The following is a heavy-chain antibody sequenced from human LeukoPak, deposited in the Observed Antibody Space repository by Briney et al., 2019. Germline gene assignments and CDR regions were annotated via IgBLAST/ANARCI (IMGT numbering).Heavy chain of an antibody. J-gene: IGHJ4*02. V-gene: IGHV3-30-3*01. Sequence: PGGSLRLSCAASGFTFSSYAMHWVRQAPAKGLEGVALISYDGSNKYYADSVKGRFTISRDNSKNTLFLQMNSLRVEDTAIYYCAKDAAGPEYWGQGTLVTVSS. D-gene: IGHD6-13*01. CDR2: ISYDGSNK. CDR1: GFTFSSYA. CDR3: AKDAAGPEY.